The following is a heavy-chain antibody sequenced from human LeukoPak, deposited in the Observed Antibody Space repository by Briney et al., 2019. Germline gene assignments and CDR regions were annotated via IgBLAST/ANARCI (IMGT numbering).Heavy chain of an antibody. CDR1: GFTFSSYA. CDR2: ISYDGSNK. V-gene: IGHV3-30-3*01. Sequence: GASLRLSCAASGFTFSSYAMHWVRQAPGKGLEWVAVISYDGSNKYYADSVKGRFTISRDNSKNTLYLQMNSLRAEDTAVYYCARDTYYYGSGSYSDYWGQGTLVTVSS. CDR3: ARDTYYYGSGSYSDY. J-gene: IGHJ4*02. D-gene: IGHD3-10*01.